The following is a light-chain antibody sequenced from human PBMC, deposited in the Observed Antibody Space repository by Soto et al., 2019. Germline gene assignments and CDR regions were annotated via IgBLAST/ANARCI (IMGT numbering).Light chain of an antibody. CDR1: NSDIGTYNL. Sequence: QSALTQPASVSGSPGQSITISCTGTNSDIGTYNLVSWYQHHPVKAPKLIIYQSTKRPSGVSSRFSGSKSGNTASLTISGLQAEDEADYFCCSYVSIGYVLFGGGTKLTVL. J-gene: IGLJ2*01. CDR3: CSYVSIGYVL. V-gene: IGLV2-23*01. CDR2: QST.